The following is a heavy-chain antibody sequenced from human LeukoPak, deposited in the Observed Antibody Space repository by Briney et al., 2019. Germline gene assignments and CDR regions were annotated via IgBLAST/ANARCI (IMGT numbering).Heavy chain of an antibody. CDR3: ARTWEEYYFDY. D-gene: IGHD1-26*01. CDR1: GFTFSSYA. Sequence: GGSLRLSRAASGFTFSSYAMHWVRQAPGKGLEWVAVISYDGSNKYYADSVKGRFTISRDNSKNTLYLQMNSLRAEDTAVYYCARTWEEYYFDYWGQGTLVTVSS. J-gene: IGHJ4*02. CDR2: ISYDGSNK. V-gene: IGHV3-30*04.